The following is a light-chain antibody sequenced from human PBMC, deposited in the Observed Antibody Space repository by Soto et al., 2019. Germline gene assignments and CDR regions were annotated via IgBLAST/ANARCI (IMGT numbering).Light chain of an antibody. CDR1: SSDVGGYNY. Sequence: QSALTQPASVSGSPGQSITISCTGTSSDVGGYNYVSWYQQHPGKAPKLMICDVSNRPSGVSNRFSGSKSGKTASLTISGLQAGDDADYYCSSYTSSSALEVFGTGTKLTVL. V-gene: IGLV2-14*01. CDR2: DVS. J-gene: IGLJ1*01. CDR3: SSYTSSSALEV.